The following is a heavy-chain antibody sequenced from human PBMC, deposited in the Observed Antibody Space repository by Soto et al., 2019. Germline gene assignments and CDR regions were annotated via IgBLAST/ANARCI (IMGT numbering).Heavy chain of an antibody. CDR3: ARGRRELYSCYDFPYYYYYRMDV. CDR2: IYYSGST. CDR1: GGSISSYY. Sequence: PSETLSLTCTVSGGSISSYYWSWIRQPPGKGLEWIGYIYYSGSTNYNPSLKSRVTISVDTSKNQFSLKLSSVTAADTAVYYCARGRRELYSCYDFPYYYYYRMDVWGQGTKVTVSS. V-gene: IGHV4-59*01. J-gene: IGHJ6*02. D-gene: IGHD5-12*01.